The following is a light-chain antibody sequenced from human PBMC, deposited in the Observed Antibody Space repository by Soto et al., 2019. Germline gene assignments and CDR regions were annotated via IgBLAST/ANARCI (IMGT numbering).Light chain of an antibody. CDR1: QNIDKW. CDR2: DAS. J-gene: IGKJ2*01. V-gene: IGKV1-5*01. Sequence: DIQMTQSPSTLSASVGDRVTITCRASQNIDKWLAWYQQKPGKAPNLLICDASDLQEGVPSRFSGSGSGTEFTLTISSLQPDDCAIYYCQQYNNESYTFGQGTKLEIK. CDR3: QQYNNESYT.